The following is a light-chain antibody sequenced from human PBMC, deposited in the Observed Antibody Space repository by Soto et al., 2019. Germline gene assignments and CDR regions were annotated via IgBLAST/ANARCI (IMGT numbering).Light chain of an antibody. J-gene: IGKJ1*01. V-gene: IGKV1-5*01. CDR3: HQYNDYSQT. Sequence: DIPMTQSPSTLSASVGDGVTITCRASQSISSWLAWYQQKPGKAPKLLIYDASSLERGVPSRFSGSGSGTEFTLTISSLQPDDFATYYCHQYNDYSQTFGQGTKVEIK. CDR1: QSISSW. CDR2: DAS.